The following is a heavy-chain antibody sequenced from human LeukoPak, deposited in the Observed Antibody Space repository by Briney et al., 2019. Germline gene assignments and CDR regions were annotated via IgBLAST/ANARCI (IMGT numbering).Heavy chain of an antibody. V-gene: IGHV4-39*07. CDR1: GGSISSSSYY. D-gene: IGHD2-2*01. CDR3: ARERRSSTTTQNWFDP. Sequence: SETLSLTCTVSGGSISSSSYYWGWIRQPPGKGLEWIGSIYTSGSTNYNPSLKSRVTISVDTSKNQFSLKLSSVTAADTAVYYCARERRSSTTTQNWFDPWGQGTLVTVSS. J-gene: IGHJ5*02. CDR2: IYTSGST.